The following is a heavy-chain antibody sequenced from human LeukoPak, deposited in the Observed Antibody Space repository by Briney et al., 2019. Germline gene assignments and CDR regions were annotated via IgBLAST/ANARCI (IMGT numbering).Heavy chain of an antibody. CDR1: GFTFSDYY. Sequence: PGASLRLSCAASGFTFSDYYMSSIRQAPGKGLAWLSYISSSGSTIYYADSVTGRFTISRDNAKISLYLQMNSLRAGDTAVYYCARDRVAYSSTSDFDYWGQGTLVTVSS. D-gene: IGHD6-13*01. CDR3: ARDRVAYSSTSDFDY. J-gene: IGHJ4*02. CDR2: ISSSGSTI. V-gene: IGHV3-11*01.